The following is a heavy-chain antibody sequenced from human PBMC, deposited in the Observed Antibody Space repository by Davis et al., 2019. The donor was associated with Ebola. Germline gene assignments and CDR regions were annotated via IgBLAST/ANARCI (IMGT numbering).Heavy chain of an antibody. CDR3: AKVKDDY. CDR2: ISSDGSRK. V-gene: IGHV3-30*18. J-gene: IGHJ4*02. Sequence: PGGSLRLSCEASEIIFSDWGMHWVRQAPGKGLEWVAVISSDGSRKYYSDSVKGRFTISRDNSKNTLYLQMNSLRVEDTAVYYCAKVKDDYWGQGTLVTVSS. CDR1: EIIFSDWG.